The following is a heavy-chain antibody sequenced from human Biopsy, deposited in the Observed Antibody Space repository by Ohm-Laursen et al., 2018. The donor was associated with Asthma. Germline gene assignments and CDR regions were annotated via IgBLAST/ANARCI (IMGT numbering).Heavy chain of an antibody. CDR2: IMTVFGTT. D-gene: IGHD6-19*01. Sequence: SSVKVSCKAPGGTFSNFAISWVRQAPGQGLEWLGGIMTVFGTTNYAQKVQGRVTITADESTSTAYMEVTSLRSEDTATYYCARCQVGYSSGWSLLLKKIYYSGMDVWGQGTAVTVSS. J-gene: IGHJ6*02. V-gene: IGHV1-69*01. CDR1: GGTFSNFA. CDR3: ARCQVGYSSGWSLLLKKIYYSGMDV.